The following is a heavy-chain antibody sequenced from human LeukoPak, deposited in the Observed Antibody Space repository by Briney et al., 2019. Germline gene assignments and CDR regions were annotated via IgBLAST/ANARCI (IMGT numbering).Heavy chain of an antibody. CDR1: GGTFISYA. CDR2: IIPIFGTA. CDR3: ARDLRYCSGGSCYSFLGLKIDYYFDY. J-gene: IGHJ4*02. D-gene: IGHD2-15*01. V-gene: IGHV1-69*06. Sequence: GASVKVSCKASGGTFISYAISWVRQAPGQGLEWMGGIIPIFGTANYAQKFQGRVTITADKSTSTAYMELSSLRSEDTAVYYCARDLRYCSGGSCYSFLGLKIDYYFDYWGQGTLVTVSS.